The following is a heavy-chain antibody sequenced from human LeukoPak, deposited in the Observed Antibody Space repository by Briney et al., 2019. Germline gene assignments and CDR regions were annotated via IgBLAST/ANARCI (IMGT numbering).Heavy chain of an antibody. D-gene: IGHD2/OR15-2a*01. CDR1: GFTFSSYG. J-gene: IGHJ4*02. V-gene: IGHV3-53*01. Sequence: PGGSLRLSCAASGFTFSSYGMHWVRQAPGKGLEWVSVISPGGSTYYADSVKGRFTISRDNSSNTLYLQMNSLRAEDTAVYYCARGQGIADHWGQGTLVTVSS. CDR3: ARGQGIADH. CDR2: ISPGGST.